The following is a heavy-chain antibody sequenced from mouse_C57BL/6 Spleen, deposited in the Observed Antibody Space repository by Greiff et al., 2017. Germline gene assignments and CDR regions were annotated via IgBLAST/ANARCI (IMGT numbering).Heavy chain of an antibody. V-gene: IGHV1-63*01. CDR3: ARSDDYGCWFAY. Sequence: QVQLQQSGAELVRPGTSVKMSCKASGYTFTNYWIGWAKQRPGHGLEWIGDIYPGGGYTNYNEKFKGKATLTADKSSSTAYMQFRSLTCEESDIYYCARSDDYGCWFAYWGQGTLVTVSA. CDR2: IYPGGGYT. CDR1: GYTFTNYW. J-gene: IGHJ3*01. D-gene: IGHD2-4*01.